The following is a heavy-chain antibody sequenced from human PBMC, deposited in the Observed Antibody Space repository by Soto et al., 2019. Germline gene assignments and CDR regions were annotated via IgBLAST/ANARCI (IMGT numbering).Heavy chain of an antibody. Sequence: SQTLSLTCAVYGGSFSGYYWSWIRQPPGKGLEWIGEINHSGSTNYNPSLKSRVTISVDTSKNQFSLKLSSVTAADTAVYYCARAEQDIVVVTAEKNFDYWGQGTLVTVSS. V-gene: IGHV4-34*01. CDR2: INHSGST. D-gene: IGHD2-21*02. J-gene: IGHJ4*02. CDR1: GGSFSGYY. CDR3: ARAEQDIVVVTAEKNFDY.